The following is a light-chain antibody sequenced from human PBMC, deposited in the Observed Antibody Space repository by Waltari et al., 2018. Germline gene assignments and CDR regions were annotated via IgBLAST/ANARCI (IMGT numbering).Light chain of an antibody. CDR1: QSIGSS. J-gene: IGKJ1*01. V-gene: IGKV3-15*01. CDR3: QQYNNWPPGT. CDR2: RAS. Sequence: ETVVTQSPATLSMSPGERATLSCRTSQSIGSSLAWYQQRPGQAPRLLIYRASTRATGIPDRFSGSGSETEFTLTISSLQSEDIAVYYCQQYNNWPPGTLGQGTKVEI.